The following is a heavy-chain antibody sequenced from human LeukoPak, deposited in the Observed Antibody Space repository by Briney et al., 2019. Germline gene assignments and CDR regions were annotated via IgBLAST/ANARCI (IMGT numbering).Heavy chain of an antibody. CDR3: AKGHTNLDPV. CDR1: GFTFSESW. Sequence: QSGGSLRLSCVASGFTFSESWMTWVRQAPGKGLEWVASIKHDEREEYYADSVKGRFSMSRDNGKNSLYLQMNSLRGEDTAIYFCAKGHTNLDPVGDQGALVIVSS. D-gene: IGHD1-1*01. CDR2: IKHDEREE. J-gene: IGHJ4*02. V-gene: IGHV3-7*01.